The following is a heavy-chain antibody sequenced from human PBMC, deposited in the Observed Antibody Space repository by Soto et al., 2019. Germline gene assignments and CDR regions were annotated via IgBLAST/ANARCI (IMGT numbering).Heavy chain of an antibody. D-gene: IGHD1-26*01. Sequence: SETLSLACTVSGGSIGSHYWSWVRQAPGKGLEWIGHIYYRGSTSYNPSLRSRSTISVDTSNNQFSLKLNSVTTADTAVYYCARDGREASGMDVWGQGTKVTVSS. CDR2: IYYRGST. CDR3: ARDGREASGMDV. CDR1: GGSIGSHY. V-gene: IGHV4-59*11. J-gene: IGHJ6*02.